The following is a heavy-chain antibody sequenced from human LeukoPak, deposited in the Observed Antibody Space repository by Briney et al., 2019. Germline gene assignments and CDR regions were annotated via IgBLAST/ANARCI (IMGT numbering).Heavy chain of an antibody. CDR2: INSDGSST. J-gene: IGHJ3*02. Sequence: GGSLRLSCAASGFTFSSYWMHWVRQAPGKGLVWVSRINSDGSSTSYADSMKGRFTISRDNAKNTLYLQMNSLRAEDTAVYYCARDGYIYCSGGSCYEDAFDIWGQGTMVTVSS. V-gene: IGHV3-74*01. D-gene: IGHD2-15*01. CDR3: ARDGYIYCSGGSCYEDAFDI. CDR1: GFTFSSYW.